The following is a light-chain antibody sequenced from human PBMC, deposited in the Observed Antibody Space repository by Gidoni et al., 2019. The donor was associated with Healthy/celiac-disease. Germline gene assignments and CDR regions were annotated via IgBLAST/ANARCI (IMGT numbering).Light chain of an antibody. J-gene: IGKJ4*01. CDR1: QGISSA. CDR3: QQFNSYPQGLT. Sequence: AIQLTQSPSSLSASVGDRVTITCRASQGISSAVAWYQQKPGKAPKLLIYDASSLESGVPSRFSGSGSGTDFTLTISSLQPEDFATYYCQQFNSYPQGLTFGGGTKVEIK. V-gene: IGKV1-13*02. CDR2: DAS.